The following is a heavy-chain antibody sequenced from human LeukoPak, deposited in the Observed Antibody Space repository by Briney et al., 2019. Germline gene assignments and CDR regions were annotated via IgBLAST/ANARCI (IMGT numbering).Heavy chain of an antibody. J-gene: IGHJ4*02. Sequence: ETLSLTCTVSGGSISSDSYYWAWIRQPPGKGLEWIASIYYSGSTYYNPSLKSRVTISVDTSRNQFSLKLSSVTAADTAVYYCASLAVAGLSEGYWGQGTLVIVSS. CDR2: IYYSGST. CDR1: GGSISSDSYY. D-gene: IGHD6-19*01. V-gene: IGHV4-39*01. CDR3: ASLAVAGLSEGY.